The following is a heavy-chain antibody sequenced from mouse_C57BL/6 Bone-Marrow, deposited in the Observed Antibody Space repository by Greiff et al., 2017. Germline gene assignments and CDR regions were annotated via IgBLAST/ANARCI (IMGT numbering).Heavy chain of an antibody. Sequence: VQLQQSGAELVKPGASVKMSCKASGYTFTTYPIEWMKQNHGKSLEWIGNFHPYNDDTKYNEKFKGKATLTVEKSSSKVYLELSRLTSDDSAVYYCARGRYYYGSSWYFDVWGTGTTVTVSS. CDR1: GYTFTTYP. CDR2: FHPYNDDT. D-gene: IGHD1-1*01. J-gene: IGHJ1*03. V-gene: IGHV1-47*01. CDR3: ARGRYYYGSSWYFDV.